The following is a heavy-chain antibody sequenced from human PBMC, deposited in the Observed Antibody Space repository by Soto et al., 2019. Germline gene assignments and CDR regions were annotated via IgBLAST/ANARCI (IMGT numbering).Heavy chain of an antibody. V-gene: IGHV3-30*18. D-gene: IGHD3-9*01. CDR2: VWKDGSNR. J-gene: IGHJ4*02. CDR1: VITSSADG. Sequence: PGWSVRLLCSASVITSSADGMHWVRQAPGKWLEWVEGVWKDGSNRYYVDSVKGRFTISRDNSKNTLYLQMISLRDEDTAVYYCAKGPRGSNVGYYNFWGQGTLVTVSS. CDR3: AKGPRGSNVGYYNF.